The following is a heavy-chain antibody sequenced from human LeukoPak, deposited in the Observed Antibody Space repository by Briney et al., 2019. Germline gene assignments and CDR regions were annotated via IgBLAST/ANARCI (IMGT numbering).Heavy chain of an antibody. D-gene: IGHD3-3*01. CDR3: ARDYPYQAVWSGYSHLPGYMDV. Sequence: PGGSLRLSCAASVFTFSSYSFNWVRQAPGKGLEWVSSISSSSSYIYYADSVKGRFTISRDNAKNSLYLQMDSLRAEDTAVYYCARDYPYQAVWSGYSHLPGYMDVWGKGTTVTVSS. J-gene: IGHJ6*03. CDR1: VFTFSSYS. V-gene: IGHV3-21*01. CDR2: ISSSSSYI.